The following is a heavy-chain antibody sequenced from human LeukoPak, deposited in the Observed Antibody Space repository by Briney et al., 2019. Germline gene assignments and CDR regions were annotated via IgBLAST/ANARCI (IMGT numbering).Heavy chain of an antibody. V-gene: IGHV1-18*01. J-gene: IGHJ3*01. CDR3: ARVGYVLRYFDWLLSGAFDV. CDR1: GYTFTSYG. CDR2: ISAYNGNT. D-gene: IGHD3-9*01. Sequence: ASVRVCCKASGYTFTSYGISWVRQAPGQGLEWMGWISAYNGNTNYAQKLQGRVTMTTDTSTSTAYMELRSLRSDDTAVYYCARVGYVLRYFDWLLSGAFDVWAQGTMVPIT.